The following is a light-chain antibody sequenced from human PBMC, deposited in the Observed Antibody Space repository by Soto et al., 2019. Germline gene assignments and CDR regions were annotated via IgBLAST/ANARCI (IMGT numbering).Light chain of an antibody. Sequence: EIVMTQSPATLSVSPGERATLSCRASQSVSSKLGWYQQNPGQAPRLLIYGASIRATGIPARFSGSGSGTEFTLTISRLQSEDFAVYYCQQYNNWPRTFGPGTKVDIK. J-gene: IGKJ3*01. CDR1: QSVSSK. CDR2: GAS. CDR3: QQYNNWPRT. V-gene: IGKV3-15*01.